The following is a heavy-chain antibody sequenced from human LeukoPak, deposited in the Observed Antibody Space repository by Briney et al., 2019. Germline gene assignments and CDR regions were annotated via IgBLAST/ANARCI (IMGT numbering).Heavy chain of an antibody. CDR2: IHYSGST. V-gene: IGHV4-39*02. Sequence: SETLSLTCTVSGVSISGGSFHWGWVRQPPGKGLEWIGNIHYSGSTYYNPSLKSPVSISMDTSKNHFSLQLSSVTAADTAVYYCAGRVGASIWTGMHFWGQGTLVAVSS. CDR1: GVSISGGSFH. J-gene: IGHJ4*02. D-gene: IGHD1-26*01. CDR3: AGRVGASIWTGMHF.